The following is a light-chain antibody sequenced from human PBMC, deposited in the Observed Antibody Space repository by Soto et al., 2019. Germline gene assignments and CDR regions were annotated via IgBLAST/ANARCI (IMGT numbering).Light chain of an antibody. CDR2: QVS. CDR3: TSDTSSYIFV. J-gene: IGLJ7*01. V-gene: IGLV2-8*01. CDR1: SSDVGASEY. Sequence: QSALTQPPSASGSPGQSVTISCTGTSSDVGASEYVSWYQQHPGKAPKLMIYQVSKRPSGVPDRFSGSRSGNTASLTVSGLQAEDEAEYYCTSDTSSYIFVLGGGTQLTVL.